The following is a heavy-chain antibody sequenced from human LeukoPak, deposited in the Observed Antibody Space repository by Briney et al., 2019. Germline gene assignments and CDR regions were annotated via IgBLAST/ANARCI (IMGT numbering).Heavy chain of an antibody. J-gene: IGHJ4*02. CDR2: IVVGSGNT. V-gene: IGHV1-58*01. CDR1: GFTFTSSA. D-gene: IGHD3-22*01. CDR3: AASPDYYDSSGYSYYFDY. Sequence: GASVKVSCKASGFTFTSSAVQWVRQARGQRLEWIGRIVVGSGNTNYAQKFQERVTITRDMSTGTAYMELSSLRSEDTAVYYCAASPDYYDSSGYSYYFDYWGQGTLVTVSS.